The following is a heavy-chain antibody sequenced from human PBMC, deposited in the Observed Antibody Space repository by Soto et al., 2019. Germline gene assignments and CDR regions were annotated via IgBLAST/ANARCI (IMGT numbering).Heavy chain of an antibody. D-gene: IGHD5-18*01. J-gene: IGHJ4*02. CDR2: ISYDGSNK. Sequence: ESGGGVVQPGRSLRLSCAASGFTFSTYPMHWVRQAPGKGLEWVALISYDGSNKYYADSVKGRFTISRDNSKNTLYLHMNSLRAEDTAVYYCARWSVEYDSYGYFWGQGTLVTVSS. CDR3: ARWSVEYDSYGYF. V-gene: IGHV3-30-3*01. CDR1: GFTFSTYP.